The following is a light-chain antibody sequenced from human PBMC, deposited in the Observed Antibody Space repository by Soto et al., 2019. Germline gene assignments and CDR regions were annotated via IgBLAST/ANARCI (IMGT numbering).Light chain of an antibody. CDR2: GAS. CDR3: QQYNRYSRT. CDR1: QGVSSGY. J-gene: IGKJ1*01. V-gene: IGKV3-20*01. Sequence: IVLTQSPGTLSLSPGERATLSCRASQGVSSGYLAWYQQKPGQAPRLLIYGASSRATGIPDRFSGSGSGTDFTLTISSLQPDDFATYYCQQYNRYSRTFGQGTKVDIK.